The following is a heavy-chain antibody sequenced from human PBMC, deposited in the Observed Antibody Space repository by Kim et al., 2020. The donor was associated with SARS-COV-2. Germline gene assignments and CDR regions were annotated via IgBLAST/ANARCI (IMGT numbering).Heavy chain of an antibody. J-gene: IGHJ4*02. V-gene: IGHV3-23*01. Sequence: GGSLRLSCAASGFTFSSYAMSWVRQAPGKGLEWVSAISGSGGSTYYADSVKGRFTISRDNSKNTLYLQMNSLRAEDTAVYYCAKSRTIHSYCGGDCYSGGYYFDYWGQGTLVTVSS. D-gene: IGHD2-21*02. CDR1: GFTFSSYA. CDR2: ISGSGGST. CDR3: AKSRTIHSYCGGDCYSGGYYFDY.